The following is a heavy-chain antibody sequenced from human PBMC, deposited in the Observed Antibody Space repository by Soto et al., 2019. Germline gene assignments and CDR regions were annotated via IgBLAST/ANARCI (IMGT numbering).Heavy chain of an antibody. CDR3: AKLGGSRYYYDSSGYSGNDY. Sequence: GGSLRLSCAASGFTFSSYAMSWVRQAPGKGLEWVSAISGSGGSTYYADSVKGRFTISRDNSKNTLYLQMNGLRAEDTAVYYCAKLGGSRYYYDSSGYSGNDYWGQGTLATVSS. V-gene: IGHV3-23*01. J-gene: IGHJ4*02. D-gene: IGHD3-22*01. CDR1: GFTFSSYA. CDR2: ISGSGGST.